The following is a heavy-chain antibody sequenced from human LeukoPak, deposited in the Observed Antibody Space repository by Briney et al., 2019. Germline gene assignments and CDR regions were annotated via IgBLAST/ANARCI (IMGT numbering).Heavy chain of an antibody. CDR3: ARELGSYSSGWYGSDY. CDR2: INPNSGGT. J-gene: IGHJ4*02. D-gene: IGHD6-19*01. V-gene: IGHV1-2*02. CDR1: GYTFTACY. Sequence: ASVKVSCKASGYTFTACYMHWVRQAPGQGLEWMGWINPNSGGTKYAQKFQGRVTMTRDTSINTAYMELTRLTSDDTAVYYRARELGSYSSGWYGSDYWGQGTLVTVSS.